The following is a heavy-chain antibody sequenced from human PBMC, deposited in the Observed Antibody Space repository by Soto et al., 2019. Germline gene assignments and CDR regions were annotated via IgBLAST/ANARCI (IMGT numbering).Heavy chain of an antibody. D-gene: IGHD2-2*01. V-gene: IGHV1-69*01. CDR1: GGTFSSYA. Sequence: QVQLVQSGAEVKKPGSSVKVSCKASGGTFSSYAISWVRQAPGQGLEWMGGIIPIFGTANYAQKFQGRVTITADESTRTAYMELGSLRTEGTGVYYCARDHHWSSTSCPPYAYHYGMDVWGQGTTVPVS. CDR3: ARDHHWSSTSCPPYAYHYGMDV. J-gene: IGHJ6*02. CDR2: IIPIFGTA.